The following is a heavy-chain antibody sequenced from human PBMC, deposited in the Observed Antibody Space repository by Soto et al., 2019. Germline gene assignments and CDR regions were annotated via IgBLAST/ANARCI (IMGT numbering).Heavy chain of an antibody. Sequence: SVKVSCKASGDTFNSYAVNWVRQAPGQGLEWMGGIIPIFGAANYAQKFQGRVTITADESTSTVYMELRSLRSDDTAVFYCARVGHIDASGYHAFNIWGQGTMVTVSS. CDR1: GDTFNSYA. D-gene: IGHD2-21*01. V-gene: IGHV1-69*13. J-gene: IGHJ3*02. CDR2: IIPIFGAA. CDR3: ARVGHIDASGYHAFNI.